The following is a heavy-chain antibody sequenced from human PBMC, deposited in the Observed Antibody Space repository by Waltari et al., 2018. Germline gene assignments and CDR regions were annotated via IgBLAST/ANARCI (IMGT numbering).Heavy chain of an antibody. CDR1: GFTFSDYY. CDR3: ARGATFYYDSSGYTPDY. V-gene: IGHV3-11*06. J-gene: IGHJ4*02. D-gene: IGHD3-22*01. CDR2: ISSSRTYT. Sequence: QVQLVESGGGLVKPGGSLRLSCAASGFTFSDYYMSWIRQAPGKGLEWVSYISSSRTYTNYADSVKGRFTISRDNAKNSLYLQMNSLRAEDTAVYYCARGATFYYDSSGYTPDYWGQGTLVTVSS.